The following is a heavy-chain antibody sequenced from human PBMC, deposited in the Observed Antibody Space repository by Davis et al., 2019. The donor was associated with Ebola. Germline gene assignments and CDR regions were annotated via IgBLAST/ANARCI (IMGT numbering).Heavy chain of an antibody. J-gene: IGHJ3*02. CDR1: GFTFSSYG. CDR3: AKDRAGLWFKETPDAFDI. Sequence: PGGSLRLSCAASGFTFSSYGMHWVRQAPGKGLEWVAVIWYDGSNKYYADSVKGRFTISRDNSKNTLYLQMNSLRAEDTAVYYCAKDRAGLWFKETPDAFDIWGQGTMVTVSS. D-gene: IGHD3-10*01. V-gene: IGHV3-33*06. CDR2: IWYDGSNK.